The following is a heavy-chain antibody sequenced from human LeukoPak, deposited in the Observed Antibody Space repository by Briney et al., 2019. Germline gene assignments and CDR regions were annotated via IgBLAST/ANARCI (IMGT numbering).Heavy chain of an antibody. CDR3: VPRSRGMDV. CDR2: IYSGGST. V-gene: IGHV3-53*01. Sequence: PGGSLRLSCAASGFTFSNYWVHWVRQAPGKGLEWVSVIYSGGSTYYADSVKGRFIISRDNSKNTLYLQMNSLRAEDTAVYYCVPRSRGMDVWGQGTTVIVS. D-gene: IGHD3-10*01. CDR1: GFTFSNYW. J-gene: IGHJ6*02.